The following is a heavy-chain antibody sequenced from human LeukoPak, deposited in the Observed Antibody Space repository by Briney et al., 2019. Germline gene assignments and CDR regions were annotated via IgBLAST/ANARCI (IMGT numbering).Heavy chain of an antibody. CDR1: GFTFSSYA. D-gene: IGHD4-17*01. Sequence: PGGSLRLSCAASGFTFSSYAMHWVRQAPGKGLEWVAVISYDGSNKYYADSVKGRFTISRDNSKNTLYLQMNSLRAEDTAVYYCAREDGDYDVYAFDYWGQGTLVTVSS. CDR3: AREDGDYDVYAFDY. CDR2: ISYDGSNK. V-gene: IGHV3-30-3*01. J-gene: IGHJ4*02.